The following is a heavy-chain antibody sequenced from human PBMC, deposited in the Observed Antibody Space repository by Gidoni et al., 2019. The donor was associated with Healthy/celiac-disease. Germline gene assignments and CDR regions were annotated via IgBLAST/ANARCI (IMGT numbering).Heavy chain of an antibody. V-gene: IGHV1-69*06. J-gene: IGHJ4*02. Sequence: QVQLVQSGAEVKTPGSSVKVSCQASGGPFRSDAISWVRQAPGQGLEWMGGIIPIFGTANDAQKFQGRVTITADKSTSTAYMELSSLRSEDTAVYYCASCFLRGRTVTTLDYWGQGTLVTVSS. D-gene: IGHD4-17*01. CDR3: ASCFLRGRTVTTLDY. CDR2: IIPIFGTA. CDR1: GGPFRSDA.